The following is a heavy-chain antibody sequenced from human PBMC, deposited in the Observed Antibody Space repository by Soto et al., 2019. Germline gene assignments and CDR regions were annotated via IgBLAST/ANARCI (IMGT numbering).Heavy chain of an antibody. J-gene: IGHJ6*02. CDR3: ARGDCVGSSCYRYYGMDV. Sequence: GASVKVSCNASGYTFTSYDINWVRQATGQGLEWMGWMNPNSGNTGYAQKFQGRVTMTRNTSISTAYMELSSLRSEDTAVYYCARGDCVGSSCYRYYGMDVWGQGTTVTVSS. CDR1: GYTFTSYD. V-gene: IGHV1-8*01. CDR2: MNPNSGNT. D-gene: IGHD2-15*01.